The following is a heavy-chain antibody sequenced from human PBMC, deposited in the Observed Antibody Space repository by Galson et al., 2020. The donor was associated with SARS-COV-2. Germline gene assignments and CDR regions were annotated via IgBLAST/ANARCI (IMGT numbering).Heavy chain of an antibody. CDR1: GGSISSGGYY. D-gene: IGHD3-3*01. V-gene: IGHV4-31*03. CDR3: ARIRGGVTIFVVVIINYFDY. J-gene: IGHJ4*02. Sequence: SETLSLTCTVSGGSISSGGYYWSWIRQHPGKGLEWIGYIYYSGSTYYNPSLKSRVTISVDTSKNQFSLKLSSVTAADTAVYYCARIRGGVTIFVVVIINYFDYWCEGTLVTVSS. CDR2: IYYSGST.